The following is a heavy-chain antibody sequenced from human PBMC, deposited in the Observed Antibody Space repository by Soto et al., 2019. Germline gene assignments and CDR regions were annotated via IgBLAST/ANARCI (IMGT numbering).Heavy chain of an antibody. J-gene: IGHJ4*02. CDR1: GFTFSSYA. CDR2: ISGSVGST. Sequence: PVGSLRLSCAGSGFTFSSYAMSWVRHAPGKGLEWVSAISGSVGSTYYADSGKGRFTISRDNSKNTLYLQMNSLRAEDTAVYFCAKDAPLYSSGWYFRYFDYWGQGTLVTVSS. V-gene: IGHV3-23*01. D-gene: IGHD6-19*01. CDR3: AKDAPLYSSGWYFRYFDY.